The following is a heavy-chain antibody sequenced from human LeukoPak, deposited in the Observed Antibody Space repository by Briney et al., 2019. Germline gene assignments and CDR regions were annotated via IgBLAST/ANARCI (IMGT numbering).Heavy chain of an antibody. Sequence: KPSETLPLTCTVSGDSISNYYWSWIRQPAGKGLEWIGRVYTTGSTNYNPSLKSRLTMSVDTSKNQFSPKVSSVTAADTAMYYCARGFTRSWLLFDYWGQGALVTVSS. CDR1: GDSISNYY. J-gene: IGHJ4*02. CDR2: VYTTGST. CDR3: ARGFTRSWLLFDY. V-gene: IGHV4-4*07. D-gene: IGHD6-13*01.